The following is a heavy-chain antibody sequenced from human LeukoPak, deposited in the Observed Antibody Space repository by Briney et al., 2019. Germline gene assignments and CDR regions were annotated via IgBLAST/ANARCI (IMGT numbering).Heavy chain of an antibody. V-gene: IGHV4-59*01. D-gene: IGHD4-17*01. CDR1: GGSLSSYY. CDR3: ARVTDYGDLYFDY. Sequence: PSETLSLTCTVSGGSLSSYYWSWIRQPPGKGLEWIGYIYYSGSTNYNPSLKSRVTISVDTSKNQFSLKLSSVTAADTAVYYCARVTDYGDLYFDYWGQGTLVTVSS. CDR2: IYYSGST. J-gene: IGHJ4*02.